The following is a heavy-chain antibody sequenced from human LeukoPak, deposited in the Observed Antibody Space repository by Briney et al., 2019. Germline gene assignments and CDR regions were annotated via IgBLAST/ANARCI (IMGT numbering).Heavy chain of an antibody. Sequence: PSETLSLTCTVSSDSISSYYWSWIRQPPGKGLEWIGFIYYSGSTNYNPSLRSRVTISVDTSKNQFSLKLSSVTAADTAVYYCAIGKTGPHYFDYWGQGTLVTVSS. J-gene: IGHJ4*02. CDR1: SDSISSYY. D-gene: IGHD1-1*01. CDR3: AIGKTGPHYFDY. CDR2: IYYSGST. V-gene: IGHV4-59*01.